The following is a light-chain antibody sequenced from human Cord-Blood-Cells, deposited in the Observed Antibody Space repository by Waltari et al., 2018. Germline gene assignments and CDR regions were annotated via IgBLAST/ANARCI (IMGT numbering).Light chain of an antibody. V-gene: IGLV2-23*01. CDR2: EGS. J-gene: IGLJ2*01. CDR3: CSCAGSSTYVV. CDR1: SSEVGSYNL. Sequence: QSALTQPASVSGSPGQSITIPCTGTSSEVGSYNLVSWYQQHPGKAPKPLIYEGSKRPSGVCNRVSGSKSGNTASLSTLWLQAENDADYYCCSCAGSSTYVVFGGGTKLTVL.